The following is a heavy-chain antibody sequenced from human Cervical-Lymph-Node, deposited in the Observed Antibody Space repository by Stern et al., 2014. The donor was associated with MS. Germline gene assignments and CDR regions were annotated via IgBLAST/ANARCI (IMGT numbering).Heavy chain of an antibody. D-gene: IGHD4-23*01. J-gene: IGHJ4*02. CDR3: ARGRGGNYRYYFDY. CDR1: GFTFSSYS. Sequence: VQLVESGGGLVKPGGSLRLSCAASGFTFSSYSMNWVRQAPGQWPVWVVSISSGGRYIYYAASLKSRFTISRDNAKNSLYLQMNSLRAEDTAVYYCARGRGGNYRYYFDYWGQGTLVTVSS. CDR2: ISSGGRYI. V-gene: IGHV3-21*01.